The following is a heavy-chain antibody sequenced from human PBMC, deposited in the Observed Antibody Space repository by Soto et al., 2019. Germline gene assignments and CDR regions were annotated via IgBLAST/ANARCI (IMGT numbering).Heavy chain of an antibody. CDR2: IYSGGST. D-gene: IGHD1-26*01. CDR1: GFSVSTNY. Sequence: PRLSCAASGFSVSTNYMTWVRQAPGKGLEWVSVIYSGGSTYYANSVMGRFTISRDNSKNTLHLQMNSLRAEDTAVYYCARGSGSLSYFDFWGRGTLVTVSS. V-gene: IGHV3-53*01. CDR3: ARGSGSLSYFDF. J-gene: IGHJ4*02.